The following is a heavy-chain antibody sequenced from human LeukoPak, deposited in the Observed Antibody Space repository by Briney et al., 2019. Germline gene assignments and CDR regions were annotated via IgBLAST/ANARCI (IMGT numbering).Heavy chain of an antibody. Sequence: PSETLSLTCTVSGGSISSHYWSWIRQPPGKGLEWIGYIYYSGSTNYNPSLKSRVTISVDTSKNQFSLKLSSVTAADTAVYYCARDRVGATEFDPWGQGTLVTVSS. CDR1: GGSISSHY. CDR3: ARDRVGATEFDP. J-gene: IGHJ5*02. CDR2: IYYSGST. V-gene: IGHV4-59*11. D-gene: IGHD1-26*01.